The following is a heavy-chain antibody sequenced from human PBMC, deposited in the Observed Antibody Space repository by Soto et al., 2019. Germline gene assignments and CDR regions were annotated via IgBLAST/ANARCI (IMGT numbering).Heavy chain of an antibody. CDR3: ARSVSGYSYGPNYGMDV. V-gene: IGHV1-69*13. J-gene: IGHJ6*02. CDR1: GGTFSSYA. CDR2: IIPIFGTA. D-gene: IGHD5-18*01. Sequence: SVKVSCKASGGTFSSYAISWVRQAPGQGLEWMGGIIPIFGTANYAQKFQGRVTITADESTSTAYMELSSLRSEDTAVYYCARSVSGYSYGPNYGMDVWGQGTTVTVSS.